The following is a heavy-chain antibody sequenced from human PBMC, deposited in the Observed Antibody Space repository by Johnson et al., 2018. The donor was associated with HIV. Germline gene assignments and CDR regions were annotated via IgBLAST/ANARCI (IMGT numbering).Heavy chain of an antibody. Sequence: VQLVESGGGLVKPGGSLRLSCAASGFTFSNAWMTWVCRAPGKGLEWVSDIYSGGSTYYADSVKGRFTISRDNSKNTLYLQMNSLRAEDTAVYYCARDGVYSSPHDAFDIWGQGTMVTVSS. CDR2: IYSGGST. J-gene: IGHJ3*02. CDR3: ARDGVYSSPHDAFDI. CDR1: GFTFSNAW. V-gene: IGHV3-66*02. D-gene: IGHD6-13*01.